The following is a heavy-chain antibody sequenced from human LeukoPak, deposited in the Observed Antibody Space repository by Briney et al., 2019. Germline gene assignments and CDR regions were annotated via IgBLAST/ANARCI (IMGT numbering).Heavy chain of an antibody. CDR3: ARARWSLYGMDV. Sequence: PGGSLRLSCAASGFTFSDYWMTWVRQAPGRGLEWVASIEQDGTAKFYVDSVKGRFTISRDNAKSSLYLQMSSLRADDTAVYYCARARWSLYGMDVWGQGTTVTVSS. CDR2: IEQDGTAK. V-gene: IGHV3-7*04. J-gene: IGHJ6*02. CDR1: GFTFSDYW. D-gene: IGHD4-23*01.